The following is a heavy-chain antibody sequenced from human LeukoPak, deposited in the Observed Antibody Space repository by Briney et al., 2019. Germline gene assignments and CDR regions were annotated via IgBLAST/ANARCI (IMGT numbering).Heavy chain of an antibody. J-gene: IGHJ4*02. CDR2: ISGSGVST. V-gene: IGHV3-23*01. D-gene: IGHD3-10*01. CDR3: AKDPMVRGATYDY. Sequence: GASVRLSCAASGFTFSNCAMSWVRQAPGKGLEWVSAISGSGVSTYYADSVKGRFTISRDNSKSRLFLQMNSLRAEDTAIYYCAKDPMVRGATYDYWGQGTLVTVS. CDR1: GFTFSNCA.